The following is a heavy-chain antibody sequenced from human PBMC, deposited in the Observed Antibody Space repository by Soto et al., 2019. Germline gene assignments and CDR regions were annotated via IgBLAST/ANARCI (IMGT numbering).Heavy chain of an antibody. Sequence: PGKSLKISCKGSGYSFTSYWIGWVRQMPGKGLESMGIIYPGDSDTRYSPSFQGQVTISADKSISTAYLQWSSLKASDTAMYYCARTAAAGKYYYGMDVWGQGTTVTVSS. CDR3: ARTAAAGKYYYGMDV. CDR2: IYPGDSDT. J-gene: IGHJ6*02. CDR1: GYSFTSYW. V-gene: IGHV5-51*03. D-gene: IGHD6-13*01.